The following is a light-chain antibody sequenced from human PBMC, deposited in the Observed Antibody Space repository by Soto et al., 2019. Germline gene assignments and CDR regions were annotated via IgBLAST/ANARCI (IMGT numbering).Light chain of an antibody. CDR3: QKYNSAPFT. CDR2: GAN. J-gene: IGKJ3*01. CDR1: KAVTNY. V-gene: IGKV1-27*01. Sequence: DIQMTQLQSPLPAPVGNRATITCGASKAVTNYLAWYQQKPGKVPELLIYGANTLQSGVPSRFSGSGSGTDFTLTISRLQPEDVATYYCQKYNSAPFTFGPGTKVDIK.